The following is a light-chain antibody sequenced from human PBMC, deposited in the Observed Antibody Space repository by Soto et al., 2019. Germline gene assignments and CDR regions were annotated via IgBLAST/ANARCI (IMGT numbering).Light chain of an antibody. CDR3: QQRSNWPLT. J-gene: IGKJ4*01. Sequence: EIVLTQSPATLSLSPGERATLSCGASKGFSASLAWYQQKPGQAPRLLIYDASNRATGIPARFSGSGSGTDFTLTISSLEPEDFAVYYCQQRSNWPLTFGGGTKVEIK. CDR2: DAS. CDR1: KGFSAS. V-gene: IGKV3-11*01.